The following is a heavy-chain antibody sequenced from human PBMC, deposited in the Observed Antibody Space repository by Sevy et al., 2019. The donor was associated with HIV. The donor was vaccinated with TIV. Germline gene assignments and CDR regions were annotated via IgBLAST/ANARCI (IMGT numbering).Heavy chain of an antibody. J-gene: IGHJ6*02. CDR2: ISYDGSNK. D-gene: IGHD3-3*01. V-gene: IGHV3-30-3*01. Sequence: GGSLRLSCAASGFTFSSYAMHWVRQAPGKGLEWVAVISYDGSNKYYADSVKGRFTISRDNSKNTLYLQMNSLRAEDTAVYYCARDRLRVLEWLLGPMDVWGQGTTVTVSS. CDR3: ARDRLRVLEWLLGPMDV. CDR1: GFTFSSYA.